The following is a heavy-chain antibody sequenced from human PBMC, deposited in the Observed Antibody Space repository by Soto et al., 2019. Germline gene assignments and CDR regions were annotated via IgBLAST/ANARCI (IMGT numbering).Heavy chain of an antibody. CDR3: ARRGFGELNYYYYMDV. CDR2: IYPGDSDT. J-gene: IGHJ6*03. Sequence: GESLKISCKGSGYSFTSYWIGWVRQMPGKGLEWMGIIYPGDSDTRYSPSFQGQVTISADKSISTAYLQWSSLKASDTAMYYCARRGFGELNYYYYMDVWGKGTTVTVSS. V-gene: IGHV5-51*01. CDR1: GYSFTSYW. D-gene: IGHD3-10*01.